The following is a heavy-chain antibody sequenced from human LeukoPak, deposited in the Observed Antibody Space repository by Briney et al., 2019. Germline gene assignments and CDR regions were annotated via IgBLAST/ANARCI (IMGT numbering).Heavy chain of an antibody. CDR1: GFTFSSYS. V-gene: IGHV3-21*04. Sequence: GGSLRLSCAASGFTFSSYSMNWVRQAPGKGLEWVSSISSSSSYIYYADSVKGRFTISRDNSKNTLYLQMNSLRAEDTAVYYCAKPHTAMVGGFDYWGQGTLVTVSS. CDR2: ISSSSSYI. CDR3: AKPHTAMVGGFDY. J-gene: IGHJ4*02. D-gene: IGHD5-18*01.